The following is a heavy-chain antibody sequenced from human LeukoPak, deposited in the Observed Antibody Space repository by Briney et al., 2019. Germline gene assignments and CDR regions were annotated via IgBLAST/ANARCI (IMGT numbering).Heavy chain of an antibody. CDR1: GGSISSYY. J-gene: IGHJ5*02. CDR3: ARHSEPNSNLLWFDR. Sequence: PSETLSLTCTVSGGSISSYYWSWIRQPPGKGLEWIGYIYDSGNTKYNSSLKSRVTISVDTSKNQFSLKLSSVTAADTAVYYCARHSEPNSNLLWFDRWGQGTLVTVSS. V-gene: IGHV4-59*08. CDR2: IYDSGNT. D-gene: IGHD2/OR15-2a*01.